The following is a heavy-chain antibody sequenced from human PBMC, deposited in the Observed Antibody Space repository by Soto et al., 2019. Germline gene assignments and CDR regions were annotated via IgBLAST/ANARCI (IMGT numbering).Heavy chain of an antibody. CDR1: GFTFTTYT. J-gene: IGHJ4*02. D-gene: IGHD6-6*01. V-gene: IGHV3-30*18. CDR2: ISDDGSNK. CDR3: AKSRSMFGSSSSKLEYYFDY. Sequence: PGGSLRLSCAASGFTFTTYTMSWVRQAPGKGLEWVAVISDDGSNKYYADSVKGRFTISRDNSKNTLYLQMNSLRAEDTAVYYCAKSRSMFGSSSSKLEYYFDYWGQGTLVTVSS.